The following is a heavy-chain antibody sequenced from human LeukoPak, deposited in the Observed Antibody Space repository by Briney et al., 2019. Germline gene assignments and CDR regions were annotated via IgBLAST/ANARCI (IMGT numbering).Heavy chain of an antibody. J-gene: IGHJ6*02. CDR2: IHYSGST. D-gene: IGHD6-6*01. Sequence: SETLSLTCTVSGGSISNYWSWIRQPPGKGLEWIGYIHYSGSTNYNPSLKSRVTISVDTSKNQFSLKLSSVTAADTAVYYCARDSRIAARPYYYGMDVWGQGTTVTVSS. CDR1: GGSISNY. V-gene: IGHV4-59*01. CDR3: ARDSRIAARPYYYGMDV.